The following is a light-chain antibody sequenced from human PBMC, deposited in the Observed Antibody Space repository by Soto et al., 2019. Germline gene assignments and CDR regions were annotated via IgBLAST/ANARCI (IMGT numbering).Light chain of an antibody. CDR2: AAS. CDR1: QSISSW. Sequence: DIQMTQSPSTLSASVGDRVTITYRASQSISSWLAWYQQKPGKAPKLLIYAASTLQSGVPSRFSGSGSGTEFTLTISSLQPDDFATYYCQQYNSYSRFGQGTKVDIK. CDR3: QQYNSYSR. V-gene: IGKV1-5*01. J-gene: IGKJ1*01.